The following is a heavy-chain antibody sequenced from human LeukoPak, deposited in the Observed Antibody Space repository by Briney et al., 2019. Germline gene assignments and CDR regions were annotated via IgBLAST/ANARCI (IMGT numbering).Heavy chain of an antibody. V-gene: IGHV3-23*01. Sequence: GGSLRLSCAASGFTFSSYAMSWVRQAPGKGLEWVSAISGSGGSTYYVDSVKGRFTISRDNFKNTLYLQMNSLRAEGTAVYYCARLDLAGNIDYWGQGTLVTVSS. CDR3: ARLDLAGNIDY. CDR2: ISGSGGST. CDR1: GFTFSSYA. D-gene: IGHD3/OR15-3a*01. J-gene: IGHJ4*02.